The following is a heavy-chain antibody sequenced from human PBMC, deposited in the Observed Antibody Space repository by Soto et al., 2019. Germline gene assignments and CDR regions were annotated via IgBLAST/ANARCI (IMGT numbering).Heavy chain of an antibody. CDR3: VRDTMRASAAASLDY. J-gene: IGHJ4*02. CDR2: ISVSGNII. Sequence: PGGSLRLSCAASGFTFSTYEFNWVRQAPGRGLEWISYISVSGNIIKYAESVEGRFTISRDNAENSLHLHMSNLRVDDTALYFCVRDTMRASAAASLDYWGQGTQVTVS. V-gene: IGHV3-48*03. CDR1: GFTFSTYE. D-gene: IGHD2-2*01.